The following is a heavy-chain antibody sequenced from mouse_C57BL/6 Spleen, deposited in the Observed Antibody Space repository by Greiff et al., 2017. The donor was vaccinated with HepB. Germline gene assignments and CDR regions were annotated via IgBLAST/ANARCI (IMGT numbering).Heavy chain of an antibody. J-gene: IGHJ2*01. CDR1: GFTFSSYA. CDR2: ISDGGSYT. D-gene: IGHD1-1*01. Sequence: EVQLQESGGGLVKPGGSLKLSCAASGFTFSSYAMSWVRQTPEKRLEWVATISDGGSYTYYPDNVKGRFTISRDNAKNNLYLQMSHLKSEDTAMYYCARDRVTTGPIDYWGQGTTLTVSS. CDR3: ARDRVTTGPIDY. V-gene: IGHV5-4*01.